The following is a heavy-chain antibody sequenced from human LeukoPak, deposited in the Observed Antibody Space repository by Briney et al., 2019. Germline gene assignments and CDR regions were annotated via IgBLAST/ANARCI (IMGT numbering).Heavy chain of an antibody. CDR1: GFTFSSYG. V-gene: IGHV3-30*18. Sequence: GGSLRLSCAASGFTFSSYGMHWVRQAPGKGLEWVAVISYDGSNKYYADSVKGRFTISRDNSKNTLYLQMNSLRAEDTAVYYCAKEGVLRYFEDELYYFDYWGQGTLVTVSS. J-gene: IGHJ4*02. CDR2: ISYDGSNK. CDR3: AKEGVLRYFEDELYYFDY. D-gene: IGHD3-9*01.